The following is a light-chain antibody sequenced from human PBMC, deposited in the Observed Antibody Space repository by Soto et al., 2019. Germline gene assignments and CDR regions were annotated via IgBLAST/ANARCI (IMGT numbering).Light chain of an antibody. Sequence: QSVLTQPRSVSGSPGQSVTISCTGTGSDVGGYNYVSWYQQHPGKAPKLMIYDVSKRPSGVPDRFSGSKSGNTASLTISGLQAEDEADYYCCSYAGSYTFSYVFGTGTKVTVL. V-gene: IGLV2-11*01. CDR3: CSYAGSYTFSYV. CDR2: DVS. CDR1: GSDVGGYNY. J-gene: IGLJ1*01.